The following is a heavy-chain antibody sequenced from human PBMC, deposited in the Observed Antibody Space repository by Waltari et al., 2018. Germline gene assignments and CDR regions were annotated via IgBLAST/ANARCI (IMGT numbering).Heavy chain of an antibody. CDR3: AAEVEGATYGMDV. CDR2: IVVGSYA. CDR1: GFTFSNSG. D-gene: IGHD1-26*01. V-gene: IGHV1-58*02. Sequence: QMQLVQSVSEVKKPGTSVKVYCKASGFTFSNSGIHWLRQARGQGLEWLGLIVVGSYASYAHKLRDRVTMARDMTTSTSYMELSSLRSEDTAMYYCAAEVEGATYGMDVWGQGTTVTVSS. J-gene: IGHJ6*02.